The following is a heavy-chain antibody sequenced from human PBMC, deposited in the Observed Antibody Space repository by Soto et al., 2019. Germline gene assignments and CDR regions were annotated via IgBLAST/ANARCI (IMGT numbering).Heavy chain of an antibody. CDR1: GYTFTSYG. J-gene: IGHJ1*01. CDR3: ASGCSSTSCYRPYAEYFQH. CDR2: ISAYNGNT. Sequence: QVQLVQSGAEVKKPGASVKVSCKASGYTFTSYGISWVRQAPGQGLEWMGWISAYNGNTNYAQKLQGRVTMTTDTSTSTAYMELRSLRSDDTAVYYCASGCSSTSCYRPYAEYFQHWGQGTLVTVSS. D-gene: IGHD2-2*01. V-gene: IGHV1-18*04.